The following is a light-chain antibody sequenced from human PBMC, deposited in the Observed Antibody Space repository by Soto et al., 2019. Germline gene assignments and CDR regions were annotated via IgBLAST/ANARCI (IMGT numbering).Light chain of an antibody. CDR1: TRDVGGYNY. V-gene: IGLV2-14*03. Sequence: SVVTPPSPLSGAPGQSSTLSCPGNTRDVGGYNYVSWYHHHPGKAPKLMIFDVSNRPSGVSNRFSGSKSGNTASLTISGLQPEDEADYYCSSYTTSNTRQIVFGTGTKVTVL. CDR2: DVS. J-gene: IGLJ1*01. CDR3: SSYTTSNTRQIV.